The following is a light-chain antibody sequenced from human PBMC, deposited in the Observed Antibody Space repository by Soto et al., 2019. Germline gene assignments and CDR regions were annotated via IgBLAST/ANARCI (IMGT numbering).Light chain of an antibody. Sequence: QSALTQPASVSGSPGQSITISCTGTSSDVGGYNYVSWYQQHPGKAPKLMIFDVSDRPSGVSNRFSGSKPGNTASLTISGLQADDEADYYCSSHTTSSTRVFGTGTKLTVL. V-gene: IGLV2-14*01. CDR1: SSDVGGYNY. J-gene: IGLJ1*01. CDR3: SSHTTSSTRV. CDR2: DVS.